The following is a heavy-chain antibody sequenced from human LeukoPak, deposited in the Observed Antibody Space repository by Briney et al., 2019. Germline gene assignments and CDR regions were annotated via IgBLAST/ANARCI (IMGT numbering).Heavy chain of an antibody. V-gene: IGHV1-69*02. CDR2: IIPILGIA. Sequence: SVKVSCKVSGGTFSRYTISWVRQAPGKGLEWMGRIIPILGIANYAQKFQGRVTITADKSTSTAYMELSSLRSEDTAVYYCAISPLPRHFQHWGQGTLVTVSS. CDR1: GGTFSRYT. J-gene: IGHJ1*01. CDR3: AISPLPRHFQH.